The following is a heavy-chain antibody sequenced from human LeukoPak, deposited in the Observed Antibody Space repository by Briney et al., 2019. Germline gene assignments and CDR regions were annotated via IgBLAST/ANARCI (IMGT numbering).Heavy chain of an antibody. CDR2: ISASCSST. D-gene: IGHD4-17*01. CDR1: GFTFSSYP. Sequence: PGGSLRLSCAASGFTFSSYPMSWVRQAPGKGLEWFSAISASCSSTYYEDSVKGRFTIPRDNSKNTLYLQMTSLRAEDTAVYYCAKDRRLGPHTVTTEFDYWGQGTLVTVSS. CDR3: AKDRRLGPHTVTTEFDY. J-gene: IGHJ4*02. V-gene: IGHV3-23*01.